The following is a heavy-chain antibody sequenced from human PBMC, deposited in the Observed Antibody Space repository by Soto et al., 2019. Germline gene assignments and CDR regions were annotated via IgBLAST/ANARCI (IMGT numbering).Heavy chain of an antibody. CDR1: GFTFSDYY. V-gene: IGHV3-11*06. D-gene: IGHD3-22*01. CDR2: ISSSSSYT. J-gene: IGHJ4*02. CDR3: ARDLPGSGYLQEFDY. Sequence: QVQLVESGGGLVKPGGSLRLSCAASGFTFSDYYMSWIRQAPGKGLEWVSYISSSSSYTNYADSVKGRFTISRDNAKNSLYLQMNSLRAEDTAVYYCARDLPGSGYLQEFDYWGQGTLVTVSS.